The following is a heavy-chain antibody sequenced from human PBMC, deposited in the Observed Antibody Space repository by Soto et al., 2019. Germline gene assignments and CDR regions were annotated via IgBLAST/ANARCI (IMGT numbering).Heavy chain of an antibody. CDR2: ISYDGNEK. D-gene: IGHD2-21*01. J-gene: IGHJ6*04. CDR1: GFAFSTYG. CDR3: AKEKFRRGPIPMSPMDL. Sequence: QEQLVESGGGVVQPGRSLRLSCAATGFAFSTYGMHWVRQAPGKGREWVAAISYDGNEKYYADSLQGRFTISRDNSKNALYLQVNSPRGEDRAVYSCAKEKFRRGPIPMSPMDLGGKGTPFTVSP. V-gene: IGHV3-30*18.